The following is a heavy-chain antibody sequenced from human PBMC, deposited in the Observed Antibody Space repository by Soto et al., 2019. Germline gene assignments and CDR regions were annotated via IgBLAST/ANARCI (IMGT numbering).Heavy chain of an antibody. D-gene: IGHD3-10*01. CDR3: AKGRGGSGSLTPRVDF. J-gene: IGHJ4*02. V-gene: IGHV3-23*01. CDR2: ISGGGDTT. CDR1: GFTFNNYA. Sequence: EVQLLESGGGLVQPGGSLRLSCAASGFTFNNYAMTWVRQAPGKGLEWVSAISGGGDTTSYADSVKGRFTVSRDGSKNTLHLQMSSLRAEDTALYYLAKGRGGSGSLTPRVDFWGQGTLVTVSS.